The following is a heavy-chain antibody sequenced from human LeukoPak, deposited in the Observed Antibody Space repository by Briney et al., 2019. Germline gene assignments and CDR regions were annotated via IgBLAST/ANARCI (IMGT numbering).Heavy chain of an antibody. Sequence: GGSLRLSCAASGFTFSSYAMSWVRQAPGKGLEWVSAISGSGGSTYYADSVKGRFTISRDNSKNTLYLQMNSLRAEDTAVYYCAKDSFGVLGRGVIRSLYYFDYWGQGTLVTVSS. D-gene: IGHD3-10*01. J-gene: IGHJ4*02. CDR2: ISGSGGST. CDR3: AKDSFGVLGRGVIRSLYYFDY. V-gene: IGHV3-23*01. CDR1: GFTFSSYA.